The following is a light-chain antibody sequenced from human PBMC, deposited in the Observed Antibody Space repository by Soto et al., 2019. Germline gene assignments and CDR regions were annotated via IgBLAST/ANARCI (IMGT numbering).Light chain of an antibody. J-gene: IGKJ1*01. CDR1: QSVSNN. CDR3: QQYNNWWT. CDR2: GAS. Sequence: EIGMTQSPATLSASPGERATLSCRASQSVSNNLAGYHQKPGQAPRLLIYGASTRATGIPARFSGSGSGTEFTLTISSLKPEDFAVYYCQQYNNWWTFGQGTKVEIK. V-gene: IGKV3-15*01.